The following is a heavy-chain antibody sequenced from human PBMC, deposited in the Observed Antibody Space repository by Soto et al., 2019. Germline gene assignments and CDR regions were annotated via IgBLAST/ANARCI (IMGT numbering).Heavy chain of an antibody. D-gene: IGHD6-6*01. J-gene: IGHJ4*02. CDR3: AKGSSSSRPYYFDS. Sequence: EVQLLESGGGLAQPGGSLRLSCAASGFTFSGFAXSWVRQAPGKGLEWVSAITGSGGSTYHADSVKGRFTISRDNSKNTLYLEMNSLRADDTAVYYCAKGSSSSRPYYFDSWGQGTLATVSS. V-gene: IGHV3-23*01. CDR1: GFTFSGFA. CDR2: ITGSGGST.